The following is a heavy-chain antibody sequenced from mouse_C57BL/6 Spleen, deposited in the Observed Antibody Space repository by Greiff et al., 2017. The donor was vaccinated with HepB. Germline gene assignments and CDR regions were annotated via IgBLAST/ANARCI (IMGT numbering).Heavy chain of an antibody. D-gene: IGHD4-1*02. Sequence: EVQLQQPGPELVKPGASVKISCKASGYSFTGYYMHWVKQSHGNILDWIGYIYPYNGVSSYNQKFKGKATLTVDKSSSTAYMELRSLTSEDSAVYYCARPTGRGESFDFDYWGQGTTLTVSS. J-gene: IGHJ2*01. CDR3: ARPTGRGESFDFDY. CDR2: IYPYNGVS. V-gene: IGHV1-31*01. CDR1: GYSFTGYY.